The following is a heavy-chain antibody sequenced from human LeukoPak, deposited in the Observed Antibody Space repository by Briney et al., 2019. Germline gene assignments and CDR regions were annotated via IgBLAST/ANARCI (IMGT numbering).Heavy chain of an antibody. CDR1: GGSFSSGDYY. CDR2: IYYSGST. J-gene: IGHJ4*02. Sequence: SETLSLTCAVYGGSFSSGDYYWSWIRQPPGKGLEWIGYIYYSGSTYYNPSLKSRVTISVDTPKNQFSLKLSSVTAADTAVYYCARGGTHITIFGVVINDFDYWGQGTLVTVSS. V-gene: IGHV4-30-4*08. D-gene: IGHD3-3*01. CDR3: ARGGTHITIFGVVINDFDY.